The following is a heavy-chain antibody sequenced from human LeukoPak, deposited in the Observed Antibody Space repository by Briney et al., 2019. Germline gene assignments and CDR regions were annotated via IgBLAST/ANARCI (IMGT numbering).Heavy chain of an antibody. CDR3: ASGYSGYDTGFDY. Sequence: GGSLRLSCAASGFTFSSYSMNWLRQAPGKGLEWVSYISSSSSTIYYADSVKGRFTISRDNAKNSLYLQMNSLRAEDTAVYYCASGYSGYDTGFDYWGQGTLVTVSS. V-gene: IGHV3-48*01. CDR1: GFTFSSYS. J-gene: IGHJ4*02. CDR2: ISSSSSTI. D-gene: IGHD5-12*01.